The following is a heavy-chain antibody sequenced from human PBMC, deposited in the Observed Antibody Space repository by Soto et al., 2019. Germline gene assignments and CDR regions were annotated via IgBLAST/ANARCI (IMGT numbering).Heavy chain of an antibody. CDR1: GFTFSSYA. CDR2: ISGSGGST. D-gene: IGHD6-13*01. V-gene: IGHV3-23*01. Sequence: GGSLRLSCAASGFTFSSYALNWVRQAPGKGLEWVSAISGSGGSTYYADSVKGRFTISRDNSKNTLYLQMNSLRAEDTAVYYCAREGIAAAGTIDYWGQGTLVTVSS. J-gene: IGHJ4*02. CDR3: AREGIAAAGTIDY.